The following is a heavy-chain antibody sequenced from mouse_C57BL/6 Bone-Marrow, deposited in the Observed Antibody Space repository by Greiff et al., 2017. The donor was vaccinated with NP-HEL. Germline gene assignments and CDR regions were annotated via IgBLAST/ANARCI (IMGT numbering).Heavy chain of an antibody. Sequence: QVQLQQPGAELVKPGASVKLSCKASGYTFTSYWMHWVKQRPGQGLEWIGMIHPNSGSTNYNEKFKSKATLTVDKSSSTAYMQLSSLTSEDSAVYYCALYYYGSSYWYFEVWGTATTVTVSS. V-gene: IGHV1-64*01. CDR1: GYTFTSYW. D-gene: IGHD1-1*01. CDR3: ALYYYGSSYWYFEV. J-gene: IGHJ1*03. CDR2: IHPNSGST.